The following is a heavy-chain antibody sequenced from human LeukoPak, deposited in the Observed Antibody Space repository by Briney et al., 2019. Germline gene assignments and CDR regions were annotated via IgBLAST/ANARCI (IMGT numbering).Heavy chain of an antibody. CDR1: GYSISSGYY. CDR3: ARGILQWDV. D-gene: IGHD4-11*01. CDR2: IYHSGST. J-gene: IGHJ6*04. Sequence: SETLSLTCTVSGYSISSGYYWGWIRQPPGKGLEWIGSIYHSGSTYYNPSHKSRVTISVDTSKNQFSLKLSSVTAADTAVYYCARGILQWDVWGKGTTVTVSS. V-gene: IGHV4-38-2*02.